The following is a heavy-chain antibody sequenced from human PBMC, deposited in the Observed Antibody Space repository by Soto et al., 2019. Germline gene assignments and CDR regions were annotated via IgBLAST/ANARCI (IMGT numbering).Heavy chain of an antibody. CDR2: TYYRSKWYN. CDR1: GDSVSSNSAA. Sequence: SQTLSLTCAISGDSVSSNSAAWNWIRQSPSRGLEWLGRTYYRSKWYNDYAVSVKSRITINPDTSKNQFSLQLNSVTPEDTAVYYCARGLLWFGELFYYYYGMDVWGQGTTVPVSS. V-gene: IGHV6-1*01. D-gene: IGHD3-10*01. CDR3: ARGLLWFGELFYYYYGMDV. J-gene: IGHJ6*02.